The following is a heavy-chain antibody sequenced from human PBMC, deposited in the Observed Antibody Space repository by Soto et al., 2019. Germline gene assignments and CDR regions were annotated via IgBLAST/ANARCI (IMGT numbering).Heavy chain of an antibody. D-gene: IGHD6-19*01. J-gene: IGHJ3*01. CDR1: GFTLRHAR. V-gene: IGHV3-15*04. CDR2: VESKSDGGTT. CDR3: TTELQWLA. Sequence: GGSLRLSCAASGFTLRHARMSWVRQAPGKGLEWVGRVESKSDGGTTDFAAPVKGRFTISRDDSETTLYLQMNSLKAEDTAVYYCTTELQWLAWGQGTMVTVSS.